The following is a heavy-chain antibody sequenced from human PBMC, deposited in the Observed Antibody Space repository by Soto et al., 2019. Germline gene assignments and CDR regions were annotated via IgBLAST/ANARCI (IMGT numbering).Heavy chain of an antibody. Sequence: GESLKISCKGSGYSFTSYWIGWVRQMPGKGLEWMGIVYPGDSDTRYSPSFQGQVTISADKSISTAYLQWSSLKASDTAMYYCARLDYYYDSSGYLLYYYGMDVWGQGILVTVSS. CDR1: GYSFTSYW. CDR3: ARLDYYYDSSGYLLYYYGMDV. V-gene: IGHV5-51*01. J-gene: IGHJ6*02. D-gene: IGHD3-22*01. CDR2: VYPGDSDT.